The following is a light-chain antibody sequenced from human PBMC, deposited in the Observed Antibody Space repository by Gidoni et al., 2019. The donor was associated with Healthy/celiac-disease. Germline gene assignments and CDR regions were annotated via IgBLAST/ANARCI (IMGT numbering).Light chain of an antibody. CDR1: QSVSSN. CDR2: GAS. Sequence: EIVMTQSPATLSVSPGERATLSCRASQSVSSNLAWYQQKPGQAPRLLIYGASTRATGIPARFSGSGSGTEFTLTISSLQSEDFAVYYCQQYGSSLFGGGTKVEIK. J-gene: IGKJ4*01. V-gene: IGKV3-15*01. CDR3: QQYGSSL.